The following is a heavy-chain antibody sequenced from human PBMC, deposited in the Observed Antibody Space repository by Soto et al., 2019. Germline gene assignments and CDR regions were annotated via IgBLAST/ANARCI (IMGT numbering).Heavy chain of an antibody. D-gene: IGHD6-25*01. CDR1: GGSISSGGYY. Sequence: PSETLSLTCTVSGGSISSGGYYWSWIRQHPGKGLEWIRYIYYSGSTYYNPSLKSRVTISVDTSKNQFSLKLSSVTAADTAVYYCARDLSIAADHYYYGMDVWGQGTTVTVSS. J-gene: IGHJ6*02. CDR2: IYYSGST. CDR3: ARDLSIAADHYYYGMDV. V-gene: IGHV4-31*03.